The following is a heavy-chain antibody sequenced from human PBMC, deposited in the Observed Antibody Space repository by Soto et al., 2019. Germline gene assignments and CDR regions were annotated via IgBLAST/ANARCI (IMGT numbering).Heavy chain of an antibody. CDR1: GYTFTSYA. J-gene: IGHJ4*02. D-gene: IGHD3-16*01. Sequence: QVHLVQSGAEVRKPGASVKISCRASGYTFTSYAIHWLRLAPGHGLEWMGWITGGNNTKYSQTFMGRVSITSDTSALTAYMALSSLRSEDTALYYCARGRLCNDYGGQGTLFTVSS. CDR2: ITGGNNT. V-gene: IGHV1-3*01. CDR3: ARGRLCNDY.